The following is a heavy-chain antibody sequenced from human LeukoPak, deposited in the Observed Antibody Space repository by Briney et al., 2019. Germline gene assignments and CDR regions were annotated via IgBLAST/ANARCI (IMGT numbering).Heavy chain of an antibody. CDR3: ARGTREGFDP. Sequence: ASVKVSCKASGYTFTTYYMHWVRQAPGQGLEWMGIINPSGGSTTYAQNFQGRVTMTRDTSTSTVYMELSSLRSDDTAVYYCARGTREGFDPWGQGTLVTVSS. V-gene: IGHV1-46*01. D-gene: IGHD1/OR15-1a*01. CDR1: GYTFTTYY. J-gene: IGHJ5*02. CDR2: INPSGGST.